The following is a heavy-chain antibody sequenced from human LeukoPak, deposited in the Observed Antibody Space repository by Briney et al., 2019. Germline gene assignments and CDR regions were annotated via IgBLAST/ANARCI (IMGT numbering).Heavy chain of an antibody. CDR2: INPNSGVT. D-gene: IGHD3-22*01. CDR3: AGHYYDSSGYYFDY. V-gene: IGHV1-2*02. Sequence: ASVKVSCKASGYTFSDYYLHWVRQAPGQGLEWMGWINPNSGVTNYAQKLQGRVTMTTDTSTSTAYMELRSLRSDDTAVYYCAGHYYDSSGYYFDYWGQGTLVTVSS. CDR1: GYTFSDYY. J-gene: IGHJ4*02.